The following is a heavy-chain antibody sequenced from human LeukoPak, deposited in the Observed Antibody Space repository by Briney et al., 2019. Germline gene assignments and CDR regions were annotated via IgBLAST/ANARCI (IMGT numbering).Heavy chain of an antibody. CDR2: ISAGGGGT. Sequence: GGSLRLSCAASVFTFSSYAMTWVRHAPGPGLECVSGISAGGGGTYYSDSVRGRFTISRDDSKNTVYLQMNSLRAEDTAVYYCAKARGGDWGQGTLVTVSS. CDR3: AKARGGD. CDR1: VFTFSSYA. J-gene: IGHJ4*02. V-gene: IGHV3-23*01. D-gene: IGHD3-10*01.